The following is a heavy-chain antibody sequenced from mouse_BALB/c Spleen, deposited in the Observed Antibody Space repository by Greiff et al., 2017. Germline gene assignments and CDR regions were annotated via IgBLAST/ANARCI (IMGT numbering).Heavy chain of an antibody. Sequence: EVQGVESGGGLVKPGGSLKLSCAASGFAFSSYDMSWVRQTPEKRLEWVAYISSGGGSTYYPDTVKGRFTISRDNAKNTLYLQMSSLKSEDTAMYYCASRGYRYPFDYWGQGTTLTVSS. CDR2: ISSGGGST. V-gene: IGHV5-12-1*01. J-gene: IGHJ2*01. CDR3: ASRGYRYPFDY. CDR1: GFAFSSYD. D-gene: IGHD2-14*01.